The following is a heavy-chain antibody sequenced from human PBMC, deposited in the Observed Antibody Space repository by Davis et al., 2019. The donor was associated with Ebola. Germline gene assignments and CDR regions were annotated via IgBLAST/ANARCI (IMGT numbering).Heavy chain of an antibody. Sequence: SVKVSCKASGGTFSSYAISWVRQAPGQGLEWMGRIIPILGIANYAQKFQGRVTMTRDTSTSTVYMELSSLRSDDTAVYYCARGYCSGGSCYSADYWGQGTLVTVSS. J-gene: IGHJ4*02. CDR1: GGTFSSYA. CDR2: IIPILGIA. V-gene: IGHV1-69*04. D-gene: IGHD2-15*01. CDR3: ARGYCSGGSCYSADY.